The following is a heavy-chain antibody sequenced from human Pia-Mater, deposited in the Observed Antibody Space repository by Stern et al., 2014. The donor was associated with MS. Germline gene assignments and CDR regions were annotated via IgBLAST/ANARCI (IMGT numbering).Heavy chain of an antibody. J-gene: IGHJ4*02. D-gene: IGHD6-13*01. Sequence: QVQLQESGPGLVRPSTTLFLTCSVSGDSMSNNNWWSWVRPAPGKGLEWIGEVPHSGRPNHNPSLASRPTISIDKSKKMISLRMDSVTAADTAVYYCARSKDSSSWYGYFDYWGQGTLVTVSS. V-gene: IGHV4-4*02. CDR2: VPHSGRP. CDR1: GDSMSNNNW. CDR3: ARSKDSSSWYGYFDY.